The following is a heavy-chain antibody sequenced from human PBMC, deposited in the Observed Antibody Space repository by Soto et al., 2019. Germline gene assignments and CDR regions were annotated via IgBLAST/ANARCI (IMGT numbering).Heavy chain of an antibody. J-gene: IGHJ6*02. V-gene: IGHV3-23*01. D-gene: IGHD1-26*01. CDR1: GFTFSSYA. CDR2: ISGSGGRT. Sequence: EVQLLESGGGLVQPGGSLRLSCAASGFTFSSYAMSWVRQAPGKGLEWVSAISGSGGRTYYADSVKGRFTISRDNSNSKNTLYLQMNSLKAEDTAVYYRAKGGLYSYGMDVWGQGTTVTVSS. CDR3: AKGGLYSYGMDV.